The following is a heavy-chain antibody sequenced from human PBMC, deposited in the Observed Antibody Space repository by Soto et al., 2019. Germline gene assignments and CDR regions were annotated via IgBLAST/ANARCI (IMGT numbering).Heavy chain of an antibody. J-gene: IGHJ6*02. Sequence: SETLSLTCAVYGGSFSGYYWSWIRQPPGKGLKWIGEINHSGSTNYNPSLKSRVTISVDTSKNQFSLKLSSVTAADTAVYYCARESVVRGVIIGYYYYGMDVWGQGTTVTVSS. CDR3: ARESVVRGVIIGYYYYGMDV. CDR1: GGSFSGYY. D-gene: IGHD3-10*01. V-gene: IGHV4-34*01. CDR2: INHSGST.